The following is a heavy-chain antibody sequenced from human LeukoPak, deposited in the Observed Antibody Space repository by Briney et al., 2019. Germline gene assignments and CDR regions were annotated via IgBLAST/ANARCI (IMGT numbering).Heavy chain of an antibody. Sequence: PSETLSLTCTVSGDSISSSSYYWGWIRPPPGKGQERTGSIYYSGSTYYNPPLKSRVTISVDTSKNQFSLKLSSVTAADTAVYYCARHGSSFDYYYYYMDVWGKGTTVTVSS. J-gene: IGHJ6*03. CDR1: GDSISSSSYY. CDR2: IYYSGST. V-gene: IGHV4-39*01. CDR3: ARHGSSFDYYYYYMDV. D-gene: IGHD6-13*01.